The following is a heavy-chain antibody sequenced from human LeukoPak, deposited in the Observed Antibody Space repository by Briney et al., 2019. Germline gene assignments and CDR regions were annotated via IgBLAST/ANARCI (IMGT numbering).Heavy chain of an antibody. Sequence: SGGSLRLFCAASGFTFSSYAMHWVRQAPGKGLEWVAVISYDGSNKYYADSVKGRFTISRDNAKNSLYLQMNSLRAEDTAVYYCARDGTVTDFDYWGQGTLVTVSS. V-gene: IGHV3-30*04. CDR3: ARDGTVTDFDY. D-gene: IGHD4-17*01. J-gene: IGHJ4*02. CDR1: GFTFSSYA. CDR2: ISYDGSNK.